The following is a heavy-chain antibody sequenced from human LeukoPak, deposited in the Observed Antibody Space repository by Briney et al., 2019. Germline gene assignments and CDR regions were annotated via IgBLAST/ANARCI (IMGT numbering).Heavy chain of an antibody. CDR3: ARQLKGHSSSLIPFDY. CDR2: ISAYNGNT. D-gene: IGHD6-13*01. Sequence: ASVKVSCKASGYTFTSYGISWVRQVPGQGLEWMGWISAYNGNTNYAQKLQGRVTMTTDTSTSTAYMELRSLRSDDTAVYYCARQLKGHSSSLIPFDYWGQGTLVTVSS. J-gene: IGHJ4*02. V-gene: IGHV1-18*01. CDR1: GYTFTSYG.